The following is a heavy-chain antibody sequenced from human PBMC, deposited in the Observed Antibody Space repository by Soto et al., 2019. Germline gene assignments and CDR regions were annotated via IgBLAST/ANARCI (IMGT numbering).Heavy chain of an antibody. Sequence: PGGSLRLSCAASGFTFSSYAMSWVRQAPGKGLEWVSAISGSGGSTYYADSVKGRFTISRDNSKNTLYLQMNSLRAEDTAVYYCAKPQYYDILTGYNWFDPWGQGTLVTVSS. CDR1: GFTFSSYA. V-gene: IGHV3-23*01. J-gene: IGHJ5*02. CDR3: AKPQYYDILTGYNWFDP. CDR2: ISGSGGST. D-gene: IGHD3-9*01.